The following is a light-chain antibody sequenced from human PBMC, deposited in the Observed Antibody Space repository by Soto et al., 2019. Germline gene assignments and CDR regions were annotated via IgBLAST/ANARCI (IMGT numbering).Light chain of an antibody. J-gene: IGLJ1*01. CDR2: DVS. CDR1: SSDVGGYDY. V-gene: IGLV2-14*01. Sequence: HSVLNQPASVSGSPGQSIAISCTGTSSDVGGYDYVSWYQQHAGKAPKLMIYDVSNRPSGVPNRFSGSKSGNTASLTISGLRAEDEADYYCSSYTSIHPHVFGTGTKVTVL. CDR3: SSYTSIHPHV.